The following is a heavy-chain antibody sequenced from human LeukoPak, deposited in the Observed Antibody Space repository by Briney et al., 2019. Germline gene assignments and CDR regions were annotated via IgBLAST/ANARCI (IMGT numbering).Heavy chain of an antibody. J-gene: IGHJ4*02. CDR1: GFTFSSYS. CDR2: ISSSSSYI. CDR3: ARDRGSPGIEDY. V-gene: IGHV3-21*01. D-gene: IGHD3-10*01. Sequence: GGSLRLSCAASGFTFSSYSMNWVRQAPGKGLEWVSSISSSSSYIYYADSVKGRFTISRDNAKNSLYLQMNSLRAEDTAVYYCARDRGSPGIEDYWGRGTLVTVSS.